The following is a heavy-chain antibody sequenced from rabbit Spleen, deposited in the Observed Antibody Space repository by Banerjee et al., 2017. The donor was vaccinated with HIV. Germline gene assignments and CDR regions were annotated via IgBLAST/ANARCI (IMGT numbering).Heavy chain of an antibody. Sequence: QEQLVESGGGLVKPEGSLTLTCKASGFSFSDRDVMCWVRQAPGKGLEWIGYIDPVFGRTYYSNWVNGRFTISSHNAQNTLYLQLNSLTAADTATYFCVRDLTDAIGWNFGWWGQGTLVTVS. J-gene: IGHJ4*01. D-gene: IGHD4-1*01. CDR2: IDPVFGRT. CDR1: GFSFSDRDV. CDR3: VRDLTDAIGWNFGW. V-gene: IGHV1S47*01.